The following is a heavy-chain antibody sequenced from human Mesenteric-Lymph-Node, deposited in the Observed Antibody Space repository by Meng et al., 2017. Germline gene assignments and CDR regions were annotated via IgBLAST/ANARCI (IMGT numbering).Heavy chain of an antibody. CDR2: IYHSGGT. CDR1: GGSISISTW. CDR3: ARDPYATGWAG. D-gene: IGHD6-19*01. Sequence: QVQRPESAPGLVKPSDTLSLTCAVSGGSISISTWWSWVRQPPGKGLEWIGEIYHSGGTNYNPSLRGRVTISLDKSKNQFSLTLRSVTAADTAVYYCARDPYATGWAGWGQGTLVTVSS. V-gene: IGHV4-4*02. J-gene: IGHJ4*02.